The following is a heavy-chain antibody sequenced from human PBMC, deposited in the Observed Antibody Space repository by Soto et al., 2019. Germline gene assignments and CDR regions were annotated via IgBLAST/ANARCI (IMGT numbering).Heavy chain of an antibody. Sequence: QLQLKESGSGLVKPSQTLSLTCAVSGGSISSGGYSWSWLRQPPGKGLEWIGYIYPSGSTYYNPSLKSRVTISIDRSKNQFSLNLSSVTAADTAVYYCARNPSDNSGYFFDYWGQGTLFTVSS. D-gene: IGHD3-22*01. J-gene: IGHJ4*02. V-gene: IGHV4-30-2*01. CDR1: GGSISSGGYS. CDR3: ARNPSDNSGYFFDY. CDR2: IYPSGST.